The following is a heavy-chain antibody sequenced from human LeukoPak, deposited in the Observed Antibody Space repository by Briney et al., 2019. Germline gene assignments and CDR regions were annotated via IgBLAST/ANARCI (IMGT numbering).Heavy chain of an antibody. J-gene: IGHJ6*02. CDR2: FDPEDGET. D-gene: IGHD2-2*01. CDR3: ATPPRKTSYGPYYYYGMDV. CDR1: GYTLTELS. V-gene: IGHV1-24*01. Sequence: ASVKVSSKVSGYTLTELSMHWVRQAPGKGLEWMGGFDPEDGETIYAQKFQGRVTMTEDTSTDTAYMELSSLRSEDTAVYYCATPPRKTSYGPYYYYGMDVWGQGTTVTVSS.